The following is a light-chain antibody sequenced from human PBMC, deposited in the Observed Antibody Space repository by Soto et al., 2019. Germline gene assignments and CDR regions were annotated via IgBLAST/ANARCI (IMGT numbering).Light chain of an antibody. CDR3: AAWDDSLSGEV. V-gene: IGLV2-11*01. Sequence: QSALTQPRSVSGSPGQSVTISCTGTSSDVGGYNYVSWYQQHPGKAPKLMIYDVSKRPSGVPDRFSGSKSGNTASLTISGLRSEDEADYYCAAWDDSLSGEVFGGGTKLTVL. CDR1: SSDVGGYNY. CDR2: DVS. J-gene: IGLJ3*02.